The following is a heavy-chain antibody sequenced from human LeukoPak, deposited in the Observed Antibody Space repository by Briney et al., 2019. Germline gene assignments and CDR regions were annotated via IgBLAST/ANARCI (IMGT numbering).Heavy chain of an antibody. CDR2: ISSDGSIK. CDR3: VKEYHSRGFGAYFDY. Sequence: GGSLRLSCTASKFTFSHYGMQWVRQAPGKGLQWVAVISSDGSIKVYADSVKGRFTLSRDNSINTVDLQMNSLRAEDTAVYYCVKEYHSRGFGAYFDYWGQGTLVTVSS. D-gene: IGHD3-3*01. J-gene: IGHJ4*02. CDR1: KFTFSHYG. V-gene: IGHV3-30*18.